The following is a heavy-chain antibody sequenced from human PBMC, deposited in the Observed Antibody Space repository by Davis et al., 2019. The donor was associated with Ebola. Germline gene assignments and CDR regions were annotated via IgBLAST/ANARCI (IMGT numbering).Heavy chain of an antibody. V-gene: IGHV4-34*01. CDR2: IYYSGST. J-gene: IGHJ5*02. Sequence: MPSETLSLTCAVYGGSFSGYYWSWIRQPPGKGLEWIGSIYYSGSTYYNPSLKSRVTISVDTSKNQFSLKLSSVTAADTAVYYCARQVPARGWFDPWGQGTLVTVSS. CDR1: GGSFSGYY. CDR3: ARQVPARGWFDP. D-gene: IGHD2-2*01.